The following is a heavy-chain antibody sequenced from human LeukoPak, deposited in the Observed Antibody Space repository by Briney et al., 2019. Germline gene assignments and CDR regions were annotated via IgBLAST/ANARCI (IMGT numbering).Heavy chain of an antibody. J-gene: IGHJ6*03. CDR1: GFTFSSYW. CDR3: ARPYYDSSGWDYMDV. CDR2: IKQDGSEK. D-gene: IGHD3-22*01. V-gene: IGHV3-7*01. Sequence: GGSLRLSCAASGFTFSSYWMSWVRQARGKGLEWVAHIKQDGSEKYYVDSVKGRFTISRDNAKNSLYLQMNSLRAEDTAVYYCARPYYDSSGWDYMDVWGKGTTVTISS.